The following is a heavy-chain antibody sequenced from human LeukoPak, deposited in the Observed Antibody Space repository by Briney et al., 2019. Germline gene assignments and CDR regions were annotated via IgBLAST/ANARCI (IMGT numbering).Heavy chain of an antibody. D-gene: IGHD2-15*01. J-gene: IGHJ5*02. V-gene: IGHV1-18*01. CDR1: GYTFTSYG. Sequence: GASVKVSCKASGYTFTSYGISWVRQAPGQGLAWMGWISAYNGNTNYAQKLQGRVTMTTDTSTSTAYMELRSLRSDDTAVYYCAREAVKRAAGDIVVVVAAKERYNWFDPWGQGTLVTVSS. CDR2: ISAYNGNT. CDR3: AREAVKRAAGDIVVVVAAKERYNWFDP.